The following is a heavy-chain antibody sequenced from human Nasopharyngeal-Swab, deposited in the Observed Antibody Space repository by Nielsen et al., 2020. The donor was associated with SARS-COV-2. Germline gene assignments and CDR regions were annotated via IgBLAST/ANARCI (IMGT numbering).Heavy chain of an antibody. D-gene: IGHD3-3*01. CDR3: AAGVYYDFWSGYPPLDY. CDR1: GFTFTSSA. V-gene: IGHV1-58*01. Sequence: SVKVSCKASGFTFTSSAVQWVRQARGRRLEWIGWIVVGSGNTNYAQKFQERVTITRDMSTSTAYMELSSLRSEDTAVYYCAAGVYYDFWSGYPPLDYWGQGTLVTVSS. J-gene: IGHJ4*02. CDR2: IVVGSGNT.